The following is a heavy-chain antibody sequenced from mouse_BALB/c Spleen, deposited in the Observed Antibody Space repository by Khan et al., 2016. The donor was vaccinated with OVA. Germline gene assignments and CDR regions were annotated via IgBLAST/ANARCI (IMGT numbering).Heavy chain of an antibody. Sequence: QVQLKESGPGLVAPSQSLSITCTVSGFSLTSYGVHWVRQPPGQGLEWMGVIWAGGSTNYNSALMSSLSISTDNSKTHVFFKMNSLQTDDTAMYYCARLEDIWGQGTTLTVSS. CDR2: IWAGGST. J-gene: IGHJ2*01. CDR1: GFSLTSYG. CDR3: ARLEDI. V-gene: IGHV2-9*02. D-gene: IGHD1-3*01.